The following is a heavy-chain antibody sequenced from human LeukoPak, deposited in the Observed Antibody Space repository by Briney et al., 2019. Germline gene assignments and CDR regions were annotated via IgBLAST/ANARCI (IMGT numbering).Heavy chain of an antibody. CDR1: GGSFSSYY. Sequence: PLETLSLTCTVSGGSFSSYYWSWIRQPPGKGLEWIGYMYYSGRANYNPSLKRRVTISVDMSKNQFSLKLSSVTAADTAVYYCARLLWFGDYYYMDVWGKGTTVTISS. CDR2: MYYSGRA. D-gene: IGHD3-10*01. J-gene: IGHJ6*03. V-gene: IGHV4-59*01. CDR3: ARLLWFGDYYYMDV.